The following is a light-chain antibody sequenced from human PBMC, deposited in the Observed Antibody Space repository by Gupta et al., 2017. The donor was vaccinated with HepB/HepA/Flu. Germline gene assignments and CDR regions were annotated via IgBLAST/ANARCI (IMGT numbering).Light chain of an antibody. J-gene: IGKJ1*01. CDR2: KAS. Sequence: IQVTQSPSTLSASVGDRVTITCRANHTISSSLAWYQQTPGKAPKLLIYKASSLESGVPSRFSGSGSGTEFTLTSSSRQPDDFATYYCQQYASYWTFGQGTKVEIK. CDR3: QQYASYWT. CDR1: HTISSS. V-gene: IGKV1-5*03.